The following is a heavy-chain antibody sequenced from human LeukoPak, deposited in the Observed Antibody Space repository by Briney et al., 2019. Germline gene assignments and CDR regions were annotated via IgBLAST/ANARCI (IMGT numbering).Heavy chain of an antibody. Sequence: GGSLRLSCAASGFIFSNYDMNWVRQAPGMGLEWVSTISRSAASTYYADSVKGRFTISRDNSKNTLFLQMSNLRTEDTAVYYCASPYYYDSSGYYYGPDYWGQGTLVTVSS. CDR2: ISRSAAST. D-gene: IGHD3-22*01. V-gene: IGHV3-23*01. CDR3: ASPYYYDSSGYYYGPDY. J-gene: IGHJ4*02. CDR1: GFIFSNYD.